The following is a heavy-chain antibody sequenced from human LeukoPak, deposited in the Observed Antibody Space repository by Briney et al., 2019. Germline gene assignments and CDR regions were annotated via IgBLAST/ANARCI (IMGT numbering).Heavy chain of an antibody. CDR1: GFTFSNHA. Sequence: GGSLRLSCAASGFTFSNHAMGWARQAPGKGLEWVSDITFSGGSTFYADSVKGRFTISRDNSKNTLYLQMSRLRAEDTALYYCASLGYCSGGSCYARRDYWGQGTLVTVSS. J-gene: IGHJ4*02. CDR3: ASLGYCSGGSCYARRDY. D-gene: IGHD2-15*01. CDR2: ITFSGGST. V-gene: IGHV3-23*01.